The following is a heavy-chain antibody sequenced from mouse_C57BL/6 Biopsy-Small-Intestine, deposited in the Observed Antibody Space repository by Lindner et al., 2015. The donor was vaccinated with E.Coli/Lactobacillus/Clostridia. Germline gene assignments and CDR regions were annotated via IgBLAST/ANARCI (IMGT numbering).Heavy chain of an antibody. Sequence: SVKVSCKASGYTFTTYYVHWVRQAPGHGLEWMGLISPSGDSTTYAQKFQGRVTVTRDASTSTVYMDLSSLRSEDTAVYYCVTAKLAAWGQGTLVIVSS. CDR2: ISPSGDST. D-gene: IGHD4-1*01. J-gene: IGHJ4*01. CDR1: GYTFTTYY. V-gene: IGHV1S22*01. CDR3: VTAKLAA.